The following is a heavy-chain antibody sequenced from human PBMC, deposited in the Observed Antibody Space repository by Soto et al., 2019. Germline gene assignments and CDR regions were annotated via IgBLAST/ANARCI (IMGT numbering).Heavy chain of an antibody. CDR2: INAGNGNT. D-gene: IGHD6-13*01. V-gene: IGHV1-3*01. CDR3: ARDVTWYIGMDV. Sequence: VXSVELSLKATVYTFTSYAMHWVRQAPGQRLEWMGWINAGNGNTKYSQKFQGRVTITRDTSASTAYMELSSLRSEDTAVYYCARDVTWYIGMDVWGQGTKVTVSS. CDR1: VYTFTSYA. J-gene: IGHJ6*02.